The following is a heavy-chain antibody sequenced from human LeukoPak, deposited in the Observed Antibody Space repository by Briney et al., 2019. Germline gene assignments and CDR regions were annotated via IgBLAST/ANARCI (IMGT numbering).Heavy chain of an antibody. D-gene: IGHD3-10*01. J-gene: IGHJ6*02. CDR1: GGSISSYY. CDR2: IYYSGST. CDR3: ARDPYGSGFMDV. Sequence: SETLSLTCTVSGGSISSYYWSWIRQPPGKGLEWIGYIYYSGSTNYNPSLKSRVTISVDTSKNQFSLKLSSVTAADTAVYYCARDPYGSGFMDVWGQGPRSPSP. V-gene: IGHV4-59*01.